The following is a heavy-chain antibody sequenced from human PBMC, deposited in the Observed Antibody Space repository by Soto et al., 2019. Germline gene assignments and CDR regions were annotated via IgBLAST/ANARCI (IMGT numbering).Heavy chain of an antibody. Sequence: ASVKVSCKASGYTFTSYGISWVRQAPGEGLEWMGWISGYNGNTNYAEKVQDRVTMTTDTSTTTAYMELRSLRSDDTAIYYCARGCEFWSGYSNFDYWGQGTQVTVSS. CDR2: ISGYNGNT. J-gene: IGHJ4*02. D-gene: IGHD3-3*01. V-gene: IGHV1-18*01. CDR3: ARGCEFWSGYSNFDY. CDR1: GYTFTSYG.